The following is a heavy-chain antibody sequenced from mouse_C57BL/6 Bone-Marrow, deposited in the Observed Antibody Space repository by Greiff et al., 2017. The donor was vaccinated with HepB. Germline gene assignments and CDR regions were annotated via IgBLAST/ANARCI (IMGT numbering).Heavy chain of an antibody. D-gene: IGHD1-1*01. V-gene: IGHV1-54*01. CDR3: ARSGDYSWFAY. CDR2: INPGSGGT. CDR1: GYAFTNYL. J-gene: IGHJ3*01. Sequence: VQLVESGAELVRPGTSVKVSCKASGYAFTNYLIEWVKQRPGQGLEWIGVINPGSGGTNYNEKFKGKATLTADKSSSTAYMQLSSLTSEDSAVYFCARSGDYSWFAYWGQGTLVTVSA.